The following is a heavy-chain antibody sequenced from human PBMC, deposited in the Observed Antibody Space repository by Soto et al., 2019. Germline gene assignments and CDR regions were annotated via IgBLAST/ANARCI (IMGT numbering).Heavy chain of an antibody. J-gene: IGHJ4*02. D-gene: IGHD3-22*01. CDR1: GYSFTSYW. CDR2: IFPGDSDT. CDR3: ARGRYYDSSGYLYYFDY. Sequence: GESLKISCKGSGYSFTSYWIGWVRQMPGKGLEWMGIIFPGDSDTRYSPSFQGQVPISADKSISTAYLQWSSLKASDTAMYYCARGRYYDSSGYLYYFDYWGQGTLVTVSS. V-gene: IGHV5-51*01.